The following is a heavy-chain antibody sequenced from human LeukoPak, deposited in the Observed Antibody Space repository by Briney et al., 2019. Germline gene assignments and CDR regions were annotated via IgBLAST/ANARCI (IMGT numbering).Heavy chain of an antibody. V-gene: IGHV3-7*01. CDR3: AGTQWLALDVFDI. CDR1: GFTFSTSW. Sequence: PGGSLRLSCAASGFTFSTSWMSWVRQAPGKGLEWVANIKQDGSEKYYVDSVKGRFTISRDNAKNSLYLQTNSLRAEDTAVYYCAGTQWLALDVFDIWGQGTMVTVSS. CDR2: IKQDGSEK. D-gene: IGHD6-19*01. J-gene: IGHJ3*02.